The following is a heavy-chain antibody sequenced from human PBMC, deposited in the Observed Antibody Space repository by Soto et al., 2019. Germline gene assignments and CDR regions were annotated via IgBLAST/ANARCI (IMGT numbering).Heavy chain of an antibody. D-gene: IGHD6-19*01. CDR3: ARALGYSSTSRLDL. Sequence: QVQLVQSGAEVEKPGASVKVSCKASGYTFTTYDFNWVRQAPGHGLEWMGWMNPDTGNTGYAQNFQGRVTMTRDTSISTAFMALSGLTAEDTALYYCARALGYSSTSRLDLWGQGTLVTVSS. CDR1: GYTFTTYD. J-gene: IGHJ4*02. V-gene: IGHV1-8*01. CDR2: MNPDTGNT.